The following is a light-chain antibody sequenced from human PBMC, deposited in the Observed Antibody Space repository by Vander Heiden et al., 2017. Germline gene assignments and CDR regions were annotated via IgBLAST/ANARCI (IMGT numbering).Light chain of an antibody. CDR3: QQRSNWWT. V-gene: IGKV3-11*01. CDR1: QSVSSY. J-gene: IGKJ1*01. Sequence: EIVLTQSPATLSLSPGERATLSCRASQSVSSYLAWYQQKPCQAPRLLIYDASNRATGIPARFSGSGSGTDFTLTISSLEPEDFAVYYWQQRSNWWTFGQGTKVXIK. CDR2: DAS.